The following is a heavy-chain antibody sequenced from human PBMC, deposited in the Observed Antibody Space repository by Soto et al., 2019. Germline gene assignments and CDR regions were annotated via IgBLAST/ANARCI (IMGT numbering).Heavy chain of an antibody. CDR3: ARGASTERYFSPSGGAWFDP. D-gene: IGHD3-9*01. Sequence: SETLSLTCTVYGGSFSGDYWNWIRQCPGKGLEWIGEINHSGITNYNPSLKSRATIFVDTSKKQFTLQLTSVTAADTAVYYCARGASTERYFSPSGGAWFDPWGQGTLVTVSS. J-gene: IGHJ5*02. V-gene: IGHV4-34*01. CDR1: GGSFSGDY. CDR2: INHSGIT.